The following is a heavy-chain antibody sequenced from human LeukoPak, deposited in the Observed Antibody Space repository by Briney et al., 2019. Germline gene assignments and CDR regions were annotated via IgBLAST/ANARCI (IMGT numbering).Heavy chain of an antibody. Sequence: GGSLRLSCAASGFTFSSYGMSWVRQAPGKGLEWVSGISGSGGNTYYTDSVKGQFTISRDNSKNTLYLQMNSLRAEDTAVYYCAKDTNYDYIWGSYRDYWGQGTLVTVSS. D-gene: IGHD3-16*02. V-gene: IGHV3-23*01. CDR3: AKDTNYDYIWGSYRDY. CDR1: GFTFSSYG. CDR2: ISGSGGNT. J-gene: IGHJ4*02.